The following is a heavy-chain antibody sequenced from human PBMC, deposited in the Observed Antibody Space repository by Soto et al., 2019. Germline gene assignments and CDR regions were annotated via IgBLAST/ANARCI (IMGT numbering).Heavy chain of an antibody. CDR1: DDSINTYY. J-gene: IGHJ4*02. D-gene: IGHD1-1*01. V-gene: IGHV4-59*08. CDR2: IFYTGTT. Sequence: QVQLQESGPGLVKPSETLSLTCTVSDDSINTYYWGWIRQPPGKGLEWIGYIFYTGTTKYNPSLKSRVTISLDTSKNQFSLKLSSVTAADTAVYYCARHYPIGNNWNYYDYWGQGTLVTVSS. CDR3: ARHYPIGNNWNYYDY.